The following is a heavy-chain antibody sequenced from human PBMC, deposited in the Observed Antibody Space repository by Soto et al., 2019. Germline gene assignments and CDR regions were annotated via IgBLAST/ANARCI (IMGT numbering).Heavy chain of an antibody. V-gene: IGHV3-30*18. J-gene: IGHJ6*02. CDR3: AKDRGWRTTVTTERPHYYDYGMDV. CDR2: ISYDGSNK. D-gene: IGHD4-17*01. Sequence: QVQLVESGGGVVQPGRSLRLSCAASGFTFSDYGIHWVRQAPGKGLEWVALISYDGSNKYYADSVKGRFTISRDNSKNTLYLQTNSLRSEDTAMYYCAKDRGWRTTVTTERPHYYDYGMDVWGQGTTVIVSS. CDR1: GFTFSDYG.